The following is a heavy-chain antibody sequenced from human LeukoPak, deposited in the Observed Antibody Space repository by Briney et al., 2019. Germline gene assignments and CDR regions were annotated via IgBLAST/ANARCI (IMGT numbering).Heavy chain of an antibody. J-gene: IGHJ4*02. CDR2: IYHSGST. CDR1: GGSISSGGYY. V-gene: IGHV4-30-2*01. Sequence: PSQTLSLTCTVSGGSISSGGYYWSWIRQPPGKGLEWIGYIYHSGSTYYNPSLKSRVTISVDRSKNQFSLKLSSVTAADTAVYYCARHSYSSNLRPDYWGQGTLVTVSS. CDR3: ARHSYSSNLRPDY. D-gene: IGHD6-13*01.